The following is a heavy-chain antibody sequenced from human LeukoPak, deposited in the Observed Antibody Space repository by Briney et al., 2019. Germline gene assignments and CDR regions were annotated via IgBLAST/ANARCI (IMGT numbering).Heavy chain of an antibody. V-gene: IGHV4-59*01. D-gene: IGHD6-13*01. Sequence: SETLSLTCTVSGGSISSYYWSWIRQPPGKGLEWIGYIYYSGSTNYNPSLKSRVTISVDTSKNQFSLKLSSVTAADTAVYYCARERIAAASRRWFDPWGQGTLVTVS. CDR2: IYYSGST. CDR3: ARERIAAASRRWFDP. J-gene: IGHJ5*02. CDR1: GGSISSYY.